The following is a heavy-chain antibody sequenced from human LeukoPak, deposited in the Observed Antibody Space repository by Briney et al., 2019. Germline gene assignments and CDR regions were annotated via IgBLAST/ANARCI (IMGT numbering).Heavy chain of an antibody. CDR1: GDSVSSNSAA. CDR2: TYYRSKWYN. D-gene: IGHD2-15*01. CDR3: ARVEHCSGGGCFYSFDY. V-gene: IGHV6-1*01. J-gene: IGHJ4*02. Sequence: SQTLSLTCAISGDSVSSNSAAWNWIRQSPSRGLEWLGRTYYRSKWYNDYALSVKSRITINPDTSKNQFSLQLNSVTPEDTAEYYCARVEHCSGGGCFYSFDYWGQGTLVTVSS.